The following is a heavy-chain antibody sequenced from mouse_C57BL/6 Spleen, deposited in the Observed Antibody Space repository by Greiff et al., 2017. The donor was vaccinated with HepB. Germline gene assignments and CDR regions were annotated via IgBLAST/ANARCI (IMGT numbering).Heavy chain of an antibody. J-gene: IGHJ1*03. D-gene: IGHD1-1*01. CDR2: IHPNSGST. V-gene: IGHV1-64*01. Sequence: QVQLKQPGAELVKPGASVKLSCKASGYTFTSYWMHWVKQRPGQGLEWIGMIHPNSGSTNYNEKFKSKATLTVDKSSSTAYMQLSSLTSEDSAVYYCACTTVVADWYFDVWGTGTTVTVSS. CDR3: ACTTVVADWYFDV. CDR1: GYTFTSYW.